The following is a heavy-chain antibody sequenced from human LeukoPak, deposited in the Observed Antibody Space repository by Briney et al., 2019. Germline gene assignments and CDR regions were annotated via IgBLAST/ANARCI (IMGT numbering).Heavy chain of an antibody. CDR1: GFTFSSYS. Sequence: GGSLRLSCAASGFTFSSYSMNGVRQAPGKGLEGVSSISSSSSYIYYADSVKRRFTISRDNAKNSLYLQMNSLRAEDTAVYYCARYCGGDCKPHWGQGTLVTVSS. V-gene: IGHV3-21*01. D-gene: IGHD2-21*02. CDR2: ISSSSSYI. CDR3: ARYCGGDCKPH. J-gene: IGHJ4*02.